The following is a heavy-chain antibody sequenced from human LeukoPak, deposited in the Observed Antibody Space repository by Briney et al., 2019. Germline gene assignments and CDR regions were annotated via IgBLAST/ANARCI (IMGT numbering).Heavy chain of an antibody. Sequence: SETLSLTCTVSGGSFSNYYWSWIRQPAGKGLEWIGRIYTSGSTNYNPSVKSRVTMSVDTSNNQFSLELTSVTAADTAVYYCARQPPQYYGMDVWGQGTTVTVSS. CDR3: ARQPPQYYGMDV. V-gene: IGHV4-4*07. CDR1: GGSFSNYY. J-gene: IGHJ6*02. D-gene: IGHD1-14*01. CDR2: IYTSGST.